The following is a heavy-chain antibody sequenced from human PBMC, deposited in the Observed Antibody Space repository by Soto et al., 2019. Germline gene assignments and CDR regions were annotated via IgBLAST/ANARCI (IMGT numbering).Heavy chain of an antibody. J-gene: IGHJ3*01. CDR2: INTNSGGT. D-gene: IGHD3-22*01. V-gene: IGHV1-2*04. Sequence: ASANGSCNASAYFFTSYDCSRLRQAPRQELEWMGWINTNSGGTNYAQKFQGSVTMTRDTSISTAYMELSRLRSDVTAVYYCVNSNTFHYYDSSGYSSDAFGFWGQGTMVTVSS. CDR3: VNSNTFHYYDSSGYSSDAFGF. CDR1: AYFFTSYD.